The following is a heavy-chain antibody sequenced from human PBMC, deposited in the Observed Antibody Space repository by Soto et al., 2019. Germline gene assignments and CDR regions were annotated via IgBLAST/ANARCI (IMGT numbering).Heavy chain of an antibody. J-gene: IGHJ4*02. CDR1: GGSISSSDFY. CDR3: ARGLYGYYAFDY. CDR2: IYLSGSS. V-gene: IGHV4-30-4*01. D-gene: IGHD2-2*02. Sequence: QVQLQESGPGLVKPAQTLSLTCTVSGGSISSSDFYWSWFRQPPGKGLEWIGYIYLSGSSYNNPSPKSRLTISEDTSSNHFSLKLSSVTAADTAVYYCARGLYGYYAFDYWGQGTLVTVSS.